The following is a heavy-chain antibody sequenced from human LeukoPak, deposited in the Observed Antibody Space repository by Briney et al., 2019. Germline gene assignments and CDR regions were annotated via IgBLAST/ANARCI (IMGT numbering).Heavy chain of an antibody. CDR1: GFTVSSNY. Sequence: GGSLRLSCAASGFTVSSNYMSWVRQAPGKGLEWVSVIYSGGSTYYADSVKGRFTISRDSSKNTLYLQMNSLRAEDTAVYYCARDSLGMSTLDSWGQGTLVTVSS. J-gene: IGHJ4*02. V-gene: IGHV3-53*01. D-gene: IGHD5/OR15-5a*01. CDR2: IYSGGST. CDR3: ARDSLGMSTLDS.